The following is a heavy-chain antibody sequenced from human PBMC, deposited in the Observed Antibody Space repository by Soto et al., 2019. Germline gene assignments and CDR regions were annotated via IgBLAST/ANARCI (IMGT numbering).Heavy chain of an antibody. CDR2: ISSSSSYI. CDR1: GFTFSSYS. CDR3: ASLVEMATIYDY. V-gene: IGHV3-21*01. Sequence: VGSLRLSCAASGFTFSSYSMNWVRQAPGKGLEWVSSISSSSSYIYYADSVKGRFTISRDNAKNSLYLQMNSLRAEDTAVYYCASLVEMATIYDYWGQGTLVTVSS. J-gene: IGHJ4*02. D-gene: IGHD5-12*01.